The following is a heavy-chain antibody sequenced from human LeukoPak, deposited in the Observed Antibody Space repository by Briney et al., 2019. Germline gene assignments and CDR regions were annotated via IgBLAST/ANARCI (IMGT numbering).Heavy chain of an antibody. CDR2: IYYSGST. J-gene: IGHJ3*02. Sequence: SETLSLTCTVSGCSISSYYWSCIRQPPRKRLQWIGYIYYSGSTNYNPSLKSRVTISVDTSKNQFSLKLSSVTAADTAVYYCARSRFLEAFDIWGQGTMVTVSS. V-gene: IGHV4-59*01. CDR3: ARSRFLEAFDI. CDR1: GCSISSYY. D-gene: IGHD3-3*01.